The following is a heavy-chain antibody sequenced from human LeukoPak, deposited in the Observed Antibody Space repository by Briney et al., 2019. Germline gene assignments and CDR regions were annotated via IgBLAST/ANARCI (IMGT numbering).Heavy chain of an antibody. CDR1: GFTFSSYG. D-gene: IGHD3-22*01. CDR3: ARGPYYYDSSGSQYYFDY. V-gene: IGHV4-39*07. CDR2: IYYSGST. J-gene: IGHJ4*02. Sequence: GSLRLSCAASGFTFSSYGMSWVRQPPGKGLEWIGSIYYSGSTYYNPSLKSRVTISVDTSKNQFSLKLSSVTAADTAVYYCARGPYYYDSSGSQYYFDYWGQGTLVTVSS.